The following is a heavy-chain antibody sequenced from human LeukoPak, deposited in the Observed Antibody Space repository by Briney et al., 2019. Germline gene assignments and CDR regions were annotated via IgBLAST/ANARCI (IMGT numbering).Heavy chain of an antibody. D-gene: IGHD2-21*02. CDR1: EFNFFSYG. CDR2: IFTDGSTT. Sequence: GGSLRLSCVASEFNFFSYGMQWVRQAPGKGLVWVSRIFTDGSTTSYADSVKGRSTISRDNAKNTLYLEMKSLRVEDTAVYYCARELPREVTLDYWGQGTLVTVS. V-gene: IGHV3-74*01. J-gene: IGHJ4*01. CDR3: ARELPREVTLDY.